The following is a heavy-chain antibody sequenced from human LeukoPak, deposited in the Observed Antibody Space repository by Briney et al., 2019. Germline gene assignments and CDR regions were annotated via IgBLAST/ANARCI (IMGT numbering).Heavy chain of an antibody. J-gene: IGHJ4*02. V-gene: IGHV4-61*02. CDR3: ARVLRITIFGVVSSYFDY. D-gene: IGHD3-3*01. CDR1: GGSISSGSYY. CDR2: VYTSGST. Sequence: SQTLSLTCTVSGGSISSGSYYWSWIRQPAGKGLEWIGRVYTSGSTNYNPSLKSRVTMSVDTSKNQFSLKLSSVTAADTAVYYCARVLRITIFGVVSSYFDYWGQGTLVTVSS.